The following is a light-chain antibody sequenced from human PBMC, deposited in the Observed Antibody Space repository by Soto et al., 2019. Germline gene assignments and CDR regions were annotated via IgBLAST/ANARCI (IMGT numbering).Light chain of an antibody. CDR3: CSYTTSNTRQIV. Sequence: QSVLTQPASVSGSPGQSITISCTGTSSDVGGYNYVSWYQHHPGKAPKLMIYDVSNRPSGVSNRFSGPKSGNTASLTISGLQPEDEADYYCCSYTTSNTRQIVFGTGTKVPVL. CDR1: SSDVGGYNY. J-gene: IGLJ1*01. CDR2: DVS. V-gene: IGLV2-14*03.